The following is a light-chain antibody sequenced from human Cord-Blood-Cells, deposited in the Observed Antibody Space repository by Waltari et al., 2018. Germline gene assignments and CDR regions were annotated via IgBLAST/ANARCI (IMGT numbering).Light chain of an antibody. V-gene: IGKV4-1*01. CDR1: QSVLYSYNNKNY. J-gene: IGKJ3*01. CDR2: WAS. Sequence: DIVMTQSPDSLAVSLGERATINCKSSQSVLYSYNNKNYLSCYQQKAGQPPKLLIYWASTRESVVAELFSSSACGEYTTLTIRSLHAEDVAVYCCQQYYTTPTFGPGTKVEIK. CDR3: QQYYTTPT.